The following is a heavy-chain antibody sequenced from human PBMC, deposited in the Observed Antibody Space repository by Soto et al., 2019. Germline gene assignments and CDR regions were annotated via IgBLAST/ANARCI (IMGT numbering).Heavy chain of an antibody. J-gene: IGHJ3*02. Sequence: ASVKVSCKASGYTFTSYGISWVRQAPGQGLEWMGWISAYNGNTNYAQKLQGRVTMTTDTSTGTAYMELRSLRSDDTAVYYCARSLHRIMITFGGVFGAFDIWGQGTMVTVSS. D-gene: IGHD3-16*01. CDR2: ISAYNGNT. CDR1: GYTFTSYG. V-gene: IGHV1-18*01. CDR3: ARSLHRIMITFGGVFGAFDI.